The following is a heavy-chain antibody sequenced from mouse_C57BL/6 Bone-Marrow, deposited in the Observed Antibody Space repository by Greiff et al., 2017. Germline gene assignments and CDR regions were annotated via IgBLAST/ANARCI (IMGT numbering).Heavy chain of an antibody. CDR1: GYSFTSYY. Sequence: QVQLKQSGPELVKPGASVKISCKASGYSFTSYYIHWVKHRPGQGLEWIGWIYPGSGNTKYNEKFKGKATLTADTSSSTAYMQLSSLTSEDSAVYYCARDGYYVGWYFDVWGTGTTVTVSS. D-gene: IGHD2-3*01. CDR3: ARDGYYVGWYFDV. J-gene: IGHJ1*03. CDR2: IYPGSGNT. V-gene: IGHV1-66*01.